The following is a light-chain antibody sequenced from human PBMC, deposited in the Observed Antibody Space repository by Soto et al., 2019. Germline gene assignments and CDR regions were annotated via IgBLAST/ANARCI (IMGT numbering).Light chain of an antibody. CDR2: DAS. J-gene: IGKJ5*01. Sequence: EVVLTQSPSTLSLSPGERATLSCRASQSVSSHLAWFQQRPGQAPRLLIYDASNRATGIPARFSGRGSGTDFTLTISSLEPEDFAVYYCQQRSSAITFGQGTRLANK. V-gene: IGKV3-11*01. CDR1: QSVSSH. CDR3: QQRSSAIT.